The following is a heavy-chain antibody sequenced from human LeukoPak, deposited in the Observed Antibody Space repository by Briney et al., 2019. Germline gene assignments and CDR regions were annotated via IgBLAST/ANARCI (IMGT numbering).Heavy chain of an antibody. J-gene: IGHJ4*02. CDR3: AREQNIRGVIIMVDS. CDR1: GFXFSNFA. V-gene: IGHV3-23*01. CDR2: ISNIDANT. Sequence: GGSLRLSCVASGFXFSNFATSWVRHSPGKGLEWVSGISNIDANTYYADSVKGRFAISRDNSKNTLYLQMNNLRIEDTAVYYCAREQNIRGVIIMVDSWGQGTLVTVSS. D-gene: IGHD3-10*01.